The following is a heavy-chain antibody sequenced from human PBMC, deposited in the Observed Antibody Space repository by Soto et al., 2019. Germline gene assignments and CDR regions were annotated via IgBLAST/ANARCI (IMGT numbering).Heavy chain of an antibody. D-gene: IGHD3-16*01. CDR2: INHSGST. V-gene: IGHV4-34*01. CDR3: ARVCLGELRYYYSGMDV. J-gene: IGHJ6*04. CDR1: GGSFSGYY. Sequence: HSETLSLTCAVYGGSFSGYYWSCIRQPPGKGLEWIGEINHSGSTNYNPSLKSRVTISVDTSKTQFSLKLSSVTAADTAVYYCARVCLGELRYYYSGMDVWGKGTTVTVSA.